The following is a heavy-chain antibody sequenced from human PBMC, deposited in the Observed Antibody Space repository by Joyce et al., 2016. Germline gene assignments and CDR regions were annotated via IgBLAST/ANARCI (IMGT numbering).Heavy chain of an antibody. D-gene: IGHD2-21*02. CDR3: AGPGLLLDY. CDR2: FSPIFGPP. V-gene: IGHV1-69*18. J-gene: IGHJ4*02. CDR1: GGSFTTFA. Sequence: QVQLVQSGAEVKKPGSSVKVSCKASGGSFTTFAITWVRQAPGQGLEWLGTFSPIFGPPNYAQNVQGRVTITADESTNTAYLELSSLRSQDTAVYYCAGPGLLLDYWGQGTLVTVSS.